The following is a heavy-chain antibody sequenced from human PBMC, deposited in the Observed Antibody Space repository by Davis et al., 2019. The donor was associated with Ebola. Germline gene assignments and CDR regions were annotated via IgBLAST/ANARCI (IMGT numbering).Heavy chain of an antibody. CDR3: ARHGQWFGESPYYYYYMDV. CDR2: IYPGDSDT. CDR1: GYSFTSYW. V-gene: IGHV5-51*01. Sequence: GESLKISCKGSGYSFTSYWISWVRQMPGKGLEWMGIIYPGDSDTRYSPSFQGQVTISADKSISTAYLQWSSLKASDTAMYYCARHGQWFGESPYYYYYMDVWGKGTTVTVSS. J-gene: IGHJ6*03. D-gene: IGHD3-10*01.